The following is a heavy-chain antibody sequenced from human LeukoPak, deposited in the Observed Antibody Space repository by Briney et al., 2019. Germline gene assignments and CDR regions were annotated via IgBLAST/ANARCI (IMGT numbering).Heavy chain of an antibody. CDR3: ARVGSTDSPHAFDI. CDR2: INSDGKMT. J-gene: IGHJ3*02. Sequence: GGSLRVSCAASGFTFSSYWMDWVRQAPGKGLVWASGINSDGKMTRYAESVKGRFTISRDNAKNTLYLQMNSLGAEDTSVYYCARVGSTDSPHAFDIWGQGTMVTVSS. D-gene: IGHD2-21*02. CDR1: GFTFSSYW. V-gene: IGHV3-74*01.